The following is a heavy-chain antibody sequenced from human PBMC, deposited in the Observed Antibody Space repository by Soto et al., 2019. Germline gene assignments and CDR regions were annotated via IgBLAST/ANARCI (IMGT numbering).Heavy chain of an antibody. Sequence: QVQLVQSGAEVKKPGSSVKVSCKASGGTFSSYTISWVRQAPGQGLEWMGRIIPILGIANYAQKFQGRVTITADKSTSTAYMELSSLRSEDTAVYYCARNYCSSTSCYAFDYWSQGTLVTVSS. D-gene: IGHD2-2*01. V-gene: IGHV1-69*02. J-gene: IGHJ4*02. CDR1: GGTFSSYT. CDR2: IIPILGIA. CDR3: ARNYCSSTSCYAFDY.